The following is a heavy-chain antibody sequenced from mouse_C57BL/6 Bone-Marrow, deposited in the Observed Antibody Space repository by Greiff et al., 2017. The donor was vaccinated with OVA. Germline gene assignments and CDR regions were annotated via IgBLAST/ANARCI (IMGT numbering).Heavy chain of an antibody. CDR1: GFTFSSYA. Sequence: EVKLVESGAGLVKPGGSLKLSCAASGFTFSSYAMSWVRQTPEKRLEWVAYISSGGDYIYYADTVKGRFTISRDNARNTLYLQMSSLKSEDTAMYYYSTVYYGSSDPWYLDVWGTGTTVTVSS. V-gene: IGHV5-9-1*02. D-gene: IGHD1-1*01. CDR3: STVYYGSSDPWYLDV. J-gene: IGHJ1*03. CDR2: ISSGGDYI.